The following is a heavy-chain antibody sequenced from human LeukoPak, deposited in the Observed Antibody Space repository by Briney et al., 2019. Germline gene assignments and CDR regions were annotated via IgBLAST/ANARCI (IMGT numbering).Heavy chain of an antibody. D-gene: IGHD2-2*02. CDR2: IQYDGSYK. CDR3: AKTSDQLLYSKFDF. J-gene: IGHJ4*02. V-gene: IGHV3-30*02. CDR1: GFTFSFYG. Sequence: GGSLRLSCATSGFTFSFYGMHWVRQAPGKGLEWVAFIQYDGSYKFYADSVQGRFSISRDNSKNTLFLQMNSLRAEDTAVYYCAKTSDQLLYSKFDFWGQGTLVTVSS.